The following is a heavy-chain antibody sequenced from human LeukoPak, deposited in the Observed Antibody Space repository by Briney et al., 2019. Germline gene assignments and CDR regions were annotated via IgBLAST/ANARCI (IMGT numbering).Heavy chain of an antibody. J-gene: IGHJ4*02. CDR1: GGSISSYY. CDR2: IYYSGST. Sequence: SETLSLTCTVSGGSISSYYWSWIRQPPGKGLEWIGYIYYSGSTNYNPSLKSRVTISVDTSKNQFSLKLSSVTAADTAVYYCARHSWGDYYDSSGYYRPYYFDYWGQGTLVTVSS. D-gene: IGHD3-22*01. CDR3: ARHSWGDYYDSSGYYRPYYFDY. V-gene: IGHV4-59*08.